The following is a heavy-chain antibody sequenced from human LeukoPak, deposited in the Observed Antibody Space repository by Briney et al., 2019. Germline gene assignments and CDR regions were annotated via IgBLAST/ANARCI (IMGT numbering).Heavy chain of an antibody. J-gene: IGHJ6*03. CDR2: IYYSGST. D-gene: IGHD4-11*01. CDR1: GGSISSYY. V-gene: IGHV4-59*01. CDR3: ARSYSNYVRYYYHMDV. Sequence: SETLSLTCTVFGGSISSYYWSWIRQPPGKGLEWIGYIYYSGSTNYNPSLKSRVTISVDTSKNQFSLKLSSVTAADTGVDYCARSYSNYVRYYYHMDVWGKGTTVPVSS.